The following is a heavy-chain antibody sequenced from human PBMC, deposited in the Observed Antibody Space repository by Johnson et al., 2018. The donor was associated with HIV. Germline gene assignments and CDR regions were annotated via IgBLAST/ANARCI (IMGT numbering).Heavy chain of an antibody. J-gene: IGHJ3*02. Sequence: VQLLESGGGLVQPGGSLRLSCAASGFTVSSNYMSWVRQAPGKGLEWVSVIYSGGSTDYADSVKGRFTISRDNSKNTLYLQMNSLRAEDTAVHYCARGEMATTYHAAFDIWGQGTMVTVSS. CDR3: ARGEMATTYHAAFDI. D-gene: IGHD5-24*01. V-gene: IGHV3-66*01. CDR1: GFTVSSNY. CDR2: IYSGGST.